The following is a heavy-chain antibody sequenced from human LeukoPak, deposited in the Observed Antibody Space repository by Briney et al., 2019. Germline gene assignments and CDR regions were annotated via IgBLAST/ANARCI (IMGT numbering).Heavy chain of an antibody. CDR2: ISYDGRNK. CDR3: AKGYYEIHDAFDI. V-gene: IGHV3-30*04. J-gene: IGHJ3*02. D-gene: IGHD3-9*01. Sequence: GRALRLSCAVSGFTFSTYAMHWVRHAPGKGLEWVAFISYDGRNKYYADSVKGRFTISRDNSKNTLFLQMNSLRAEDTAVYYCAKGYYEIHDAFDIWGQGTMVTVSS. CDR1: GFTFSTYA.